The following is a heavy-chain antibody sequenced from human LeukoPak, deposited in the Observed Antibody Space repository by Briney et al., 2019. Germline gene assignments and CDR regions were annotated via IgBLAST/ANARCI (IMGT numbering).Heavy chain of an antibody. CDR3: ARAPGYCSGGSCLDY. Sequence: SVKVSCKASGGTFSSYAISWVRQAPGQGLVWMGRIIPIFGTANYAQKFQGRVTITTDESTSTAYMELSSLRSEDTAVYYCARAPGYCSGGSCLDYWGQGTLVTVSS. CDR2: IIPIFGTA. J-gene: IGHJ4*02. D-gene: IGHD2-15*01. V-gene: IGHV1-69*05. CDR1: GGTFSSYA.